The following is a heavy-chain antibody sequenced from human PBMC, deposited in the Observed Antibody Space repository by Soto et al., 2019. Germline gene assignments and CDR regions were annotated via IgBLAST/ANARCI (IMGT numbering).Heavy chain of an antibody. CDR3: LTKYYYGSGSDYYYYGMDV. D-gene: IGHD3-10*01. CDR1: GGSISSSSYY. J-gene: IGHJ6*02. CDR2: IYYSGST. Sequence: SETLSLTCTVSGGSISSSSYYWGWIRQPPGKGMEWIGSIYYSGSTYYNTYLKSRITISVDTSKNQFSLKLSNETAADTAVYYCLTKYYYGSGSDYYYYGMDVWGQGTTVT. V-gene: IGHV4-39*01.